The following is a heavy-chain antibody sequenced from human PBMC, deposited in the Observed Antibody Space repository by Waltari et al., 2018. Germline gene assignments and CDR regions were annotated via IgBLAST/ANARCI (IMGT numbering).Heavy chain of an antibody. J-gene: IGHJ4*02. CDR1: GFPFSSYA. Sequence: EVQLLESGGGLVQPGGSLRLSCAASGFPFSSYAMSWVRQAPGKGLEWVSVIYSGGSSTYYAASVKGRFTISRDNSNNTLYLQMNSLRAEDTAVYYSAKVEMSGYDFDYWGQGTLVTVSS. V-gene: IGHV3-23*03. D-gene: IGHD5-12*01. CDR2: IYSGGSST. CDR3: AKVEMSGYDFDY.